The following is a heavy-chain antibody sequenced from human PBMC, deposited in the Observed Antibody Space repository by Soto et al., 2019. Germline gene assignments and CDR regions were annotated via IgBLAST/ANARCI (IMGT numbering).Heavy chain of an antibody. V-gene: IGHV3-74*01. J-gene: IGHJ4*02. CDR1: GFNFSRYW. D-gene: IGHD5-18*01. CDR3: PRGGAETAMAHEY. Sequence: GGALRLSCAASGFNFSRYWMHSVRQAPGKGLVGVSRFNPDGSSTNYADSGKGRFTISRDSAKNTLYLQVNSARVEDRAVYCCPRGGAETAMAHEYWGQGTLVTVSS. CDR2: FNPDGSST.